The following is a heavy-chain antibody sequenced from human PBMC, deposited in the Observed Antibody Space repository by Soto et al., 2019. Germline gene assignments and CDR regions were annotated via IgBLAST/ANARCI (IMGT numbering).Heavy chain of an antibody. D-gene: IGHD2-21*01. CDR1: GFTFSSYS. CDR3: ARVERAYCGGDCYDY. V-gene: IGHV3-21*01. CDR2: ISSSSSYI. Sequence: EVQLVESGGGLVKPGGSLRLSCAASGFTFSSYSMNWVRQAPGKGLEWVSAISSSSSYIYYADSVKGRFTVSRDNAKNSRNLQMNGRRVEDTAVYYCARVERAYCGGDCYDYWGQGTLVTVSS. J-gene: IGHJ4*02.